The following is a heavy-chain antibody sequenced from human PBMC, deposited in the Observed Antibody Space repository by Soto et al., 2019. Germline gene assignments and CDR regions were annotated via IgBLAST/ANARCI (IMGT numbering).Heavy chain of an antibody. D-gene: IGHD6-19*01. CDR2: LSYDGNNI. CDR1: GFTFSNYA. Sequence: QVQLVESGGGVVQPGKSLRLSCAASGFTFSNYAIHWVRQAPGKGLEWVAVLSYDGNNIHYADSVKGRFTISRDNSKNTLYLQMNSLRVEDTALYYCAKIAEAVAGTVYGYWGQGTLVTVSS. J-gene: IGHJ4*02. CDR3: AKIAEAVAGTVYGY. V-gene: IGHV3-30-3*02.